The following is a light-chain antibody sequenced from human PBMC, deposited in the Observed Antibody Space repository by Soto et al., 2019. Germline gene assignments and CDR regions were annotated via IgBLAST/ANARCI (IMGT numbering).Light chain of an antibody. V-gene: IGKV3-20*01. Sequence: EIMMTQSPGTLSLSPWERATLSCRASQSVVTNSLAWYQQKPGQAPRLLIYGASNRATGIPDRFSGSGSGTDFTLTISRLEPEDFAVYYCQQYGSSGTFGQGTKVDIK. J-gene: IGKJ1*01. CDR2: GAS. CDR1: QSVVTNS. CDR3: QQYGSSGT.